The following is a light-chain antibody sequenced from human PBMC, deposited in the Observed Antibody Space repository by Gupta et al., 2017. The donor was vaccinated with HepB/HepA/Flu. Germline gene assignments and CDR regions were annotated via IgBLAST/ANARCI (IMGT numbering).Light chain of an antibody. V-gene: IGKV1-39*01. CDR2: AAS. Sequence: DIQMTQSPSSLSASVGDRVTITCRASQSIRSYLNWYQQKPGKAPKLLIYAASSLQSGVPSRFSGSGYGTDFTLTISSRQPEDFAPYYCQQNDSNLSITFGGGTKVEIK. J-gene: IGKJ4*01. CDR1: QSIRSY. CDR3: QQNDSNLSIT.